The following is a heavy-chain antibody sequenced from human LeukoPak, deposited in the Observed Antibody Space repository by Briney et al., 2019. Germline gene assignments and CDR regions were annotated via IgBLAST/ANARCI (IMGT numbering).Heavy chain of an antibody. Sequence: SETLSLTCTVSGGSINSGNYYWSWIRQPAGKGLEWIGRIYTSGSTNSHPSLRTRVTISVDTSRNQFSLKLSSVTAADTAVYYCARGASYDSDDASDIWGQGTMVTVSS. CDR2: IYTSGST. CDR3: ARGASYDSDDASDI. CDR1: GGSINSGNYY. J-gene: IGHJ3*02. D-gene: IGHD3-3*01. V-gene: IGHV4-61*02.